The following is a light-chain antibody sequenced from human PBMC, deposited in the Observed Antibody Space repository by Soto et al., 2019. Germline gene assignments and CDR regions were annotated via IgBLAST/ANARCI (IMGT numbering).Light chain of an antibody. V-gene: IGKV1-5*03. Sequence: DIQMPQSPSTLSASVGDRVTITCRASQSISSWLAWYQQKQGKAPKLLIYKASSLESGVPSRFSGSGSGTEFTLTISSLQPDDFATYYCQQYNSYWTFGQGTKVEIK. CDR2: KAS. CDR3: QQYNSYWT. CDR1: QSISSW. J-gene: IGKJ1*01.